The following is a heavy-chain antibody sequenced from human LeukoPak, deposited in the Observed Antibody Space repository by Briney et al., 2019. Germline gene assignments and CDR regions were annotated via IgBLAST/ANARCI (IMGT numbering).Heavy chain of an antibody. CDR2: IKSKTDGGTT. CDR3: TTWYSSGWYSPGVDY. J-gene: IGHJ4*02. CDR1: GFTFSNAW. Sequence: GGSLRLSCAASGFTFSNAWMSWVRQAPGKGLEWVGRIKSKTDGGTTGYAAPVKGRFTISRDDSKNTLYLQMNSLKTEDTAVYYCTTWYSSGWYSPGVDYWGQGTLVTVSS. V-gene: IGHV3-15*01. D-gene: IGHD6-19*01.